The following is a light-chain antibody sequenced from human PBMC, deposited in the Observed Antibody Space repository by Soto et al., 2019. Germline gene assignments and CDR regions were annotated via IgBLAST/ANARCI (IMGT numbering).Light chain of an antibody. V-gene: IGKV3-11*01. J-gene: IGKJ1*01. CDR3: QHSRSLPKP. CDR2: DAS. Sequence: VSLSPAKLATLSCRASQSVSSYLAWYQQKPGQAPRLLIYDASNRATGVPSRFSGSGSGTDFTLTISSLQPEDFIRYYCQHSRSLPKPFGQGTKV. CDR1: QSVSSY.